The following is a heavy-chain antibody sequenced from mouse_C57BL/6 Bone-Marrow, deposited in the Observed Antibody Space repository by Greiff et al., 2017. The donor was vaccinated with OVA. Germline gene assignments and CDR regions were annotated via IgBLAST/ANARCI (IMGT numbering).Heavy chain of an antibody. V-gene: IGHV1-55*01. CDR1: GYTFTSYW. CDR3: ARWGFITTVNY. J-gene: IGHJ2*01. Sequence: QVQLQQPGAELVKPGSSVKMSCKASGYTFTSYWITWVKQRPGQGLEWIGDIYPGSGSTNYNEKFKSKATLTVDTSSSTAYMQLSSLTSEDSAVYYCARWGFITTVNYWGQGTTLTVSS. D-gene: IGHD1-1*01. CDR2: IYPGSGST.